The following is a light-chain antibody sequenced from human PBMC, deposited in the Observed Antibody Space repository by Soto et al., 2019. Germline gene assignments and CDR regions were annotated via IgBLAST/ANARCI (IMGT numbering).Light chain of an antibody. CDR2: EVS. CDR3: SSYTSSSTGVV. J-gene: IGLJ2*01. CDR1: SSDVGGYNY. Sequence: QSVLTQPASVSGSPGQSITISCTGTSSDVGGYNYVSWYQQHPGKAPNLMIYEVSNRPSGVSNRFSGSKSGNTASLTISGLQAEDEADYYCSSYTSSSTGVVFGGGTKLTVL. V-gene: IGLV2-14*01.